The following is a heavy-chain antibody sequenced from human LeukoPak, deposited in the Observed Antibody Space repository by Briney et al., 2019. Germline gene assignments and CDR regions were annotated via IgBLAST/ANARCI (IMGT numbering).Heavy chain of an antibody. CDR2: ISYDGSNK. J-gene: IGHJ4*02. CDR3: ARDLRPLPAATSVDY. D-gene: IGHD2-2*01. Sequence: PGGSLRLSCAASGFTFSSYAMHWVRQAPGKGLEWVAVISYDGSNKYYADSVKGRFTISRDNSKNTLYLQMNSLRAGDTAVYYCARDLRPLPAATSVDYWGQGTLVTVSS. V-gene: IGHV3-30-3*01. CDR1: GFTFSSYA.